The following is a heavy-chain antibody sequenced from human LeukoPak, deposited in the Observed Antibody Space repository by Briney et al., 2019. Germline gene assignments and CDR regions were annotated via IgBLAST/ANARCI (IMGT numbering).Heavy chain of an antibody. CDR3: ARDGQYYYDSSGAPDY. V-gene: IGHV4-39*07. J-gene: IGHJ4*02. CDR2: IYYSGST. Sequence: SETLSLTCTVSGGSISSSSYYWGWIRQPPGKGLEWIGSIYYSGSTYYNPSLKSRVTISVDTSKNQFSLKLSSVTAADTAVYYCARDGQYYYDSSGAPDYWGQGTLVTVSS. CDR1: GGSISSSSYY. D-gene: IGHD3-22*01.